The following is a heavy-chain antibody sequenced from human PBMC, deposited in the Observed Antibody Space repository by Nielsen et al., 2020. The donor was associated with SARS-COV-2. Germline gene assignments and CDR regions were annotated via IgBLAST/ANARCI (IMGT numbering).Heavy chain of an antibody. Sequence: GESLKISCAASGFTVSSNYMSWVRQAPGKGLEWVSVIYSGGSTYYADSVKGRFTISRDNSKNTLNLQMNSLRAEDTAVYYCARESRGYQLLSNYYYYGMDVWGQGTTVTVSS. D-gene: IGHD2-2*01. J-gene: IGHJ6*02. CDR1: GFTVSSNY. V-gene: IGHV3-53*01. CDR3: ARESRGYQLLSNYYYYGMDV. CDR2: IYSGGST.